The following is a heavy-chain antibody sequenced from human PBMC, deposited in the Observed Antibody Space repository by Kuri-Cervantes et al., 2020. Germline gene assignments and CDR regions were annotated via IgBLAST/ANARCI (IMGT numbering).Heavy chain of an antibody. D-gene: IGHD3-16*01. Sequence: GGSLRLSCAASGLTFSSYGMHWVRQAPGKGLEYVAVISYDGSNKYYADSVKGRFTISRDNSKNTLYLQMDSLRDEDTAVYYCARDAGYHYDRFDYWGQGTLVTVSS. J-gene: IGHJ4*02. V-gene: IGHV3-30*03. CDR3: ARDAGYHYDRFDY. CDR1: GLTFSSYG. CDR2: ISYDGSNK.